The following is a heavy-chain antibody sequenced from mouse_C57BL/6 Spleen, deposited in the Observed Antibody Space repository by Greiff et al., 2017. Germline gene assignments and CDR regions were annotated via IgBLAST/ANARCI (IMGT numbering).Heavy chain of an antibody. J-gene: IGHJ2*01. Sequence: EVQGVESGGGLVKPGGSLKLSCAASGFTFSDYGMHWVRQAPETGLEWVAYISSGSSTIYYADTVKGRFTISRDNAKNTLFLQMTSLRSEDTAMYYCARGHYYGSSPYYFDYWGQGTTLTVSS. CDR1: GFTFSDYG. CDR2: ISSGSSTI. D-gene: IGHD1-1*01. V-gene: IGHV5-17*01. CDR3: ARGHYYGSSPYYFDY.